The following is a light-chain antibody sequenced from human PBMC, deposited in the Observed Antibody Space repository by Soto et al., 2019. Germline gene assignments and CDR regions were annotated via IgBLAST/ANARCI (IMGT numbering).Light chain of an antibody. Sequence: IQLTQSPSTLSAAVGDSVTITCRASQNIRNLLAWYQQKPGKAPKPLIYDASTLKTGDPSRFSGSGSGSEFNFTITGLQPDDFATYFCQQYNTYATFGQGTRLENK. V-gene: IGKV1-5*01. CDR3: QQYNTYAT. CDR1: QNIRNL. J-gene: IGKJ5*01. CDR2: DAS.